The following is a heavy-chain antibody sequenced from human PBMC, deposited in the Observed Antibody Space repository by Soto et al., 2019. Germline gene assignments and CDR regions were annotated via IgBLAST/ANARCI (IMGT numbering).Heavy chain of an antibody. Sequence: PSETLSLTCTVSGGSISSGGYYWSWIRQHPGKGLEWIGYIYYSGSTYYNPSLKSRVTISVDTSKNQFSLKLSSVTAADTAVYYCARGHSSSSDNWFDPWGQGTLVTVSS. D-gene: IGHD6-6*01. V-gene: IGHV4-31*03. CDR2: IYYSGST. CDR1: GGSISSGGYY. J-gene: IGHJ5*02. CDR3: ARGHSSSSDNWFDP.